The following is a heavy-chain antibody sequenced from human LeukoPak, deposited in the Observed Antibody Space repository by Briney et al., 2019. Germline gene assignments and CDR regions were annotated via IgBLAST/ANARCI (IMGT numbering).Heavy chain of an antibody. V-gene: IGHV4-34*01. D-gene: IGHD6-19*01. Sequence: SETLSLTCAVYGGSFSGYYWSWIRQPPGKGLEWIGEINHSGSTNYNPSLKSRVTISVDTSKNQFSLKLSSVTAADTAVYYCASVPKIDSGTEYYYYGMDVWAKGPRSPSP. CDR2: INHSGST. CDR1: GGSFSGYY. CDR3: ASVPKIDSGTEYYYYGMDV. J-gene: IGHJ6*02.